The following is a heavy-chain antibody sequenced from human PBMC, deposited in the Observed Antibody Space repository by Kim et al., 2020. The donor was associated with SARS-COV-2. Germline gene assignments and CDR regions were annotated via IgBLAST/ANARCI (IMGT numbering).Heavy chain of an antibody. CDR1: GFSFRTSW. Sequence: GGSLRLSCAASGFSFRTSWMTWVRQAPGKGLEWVANIKEDGSEKYLLGSVKGRFTISSDNARNSLFLQMNSLRAEDTAMYFCATLEWRRSPTFDYWGRGTLVTVSS. CDR2: IKEDGSEK. V-gene: IGHV3-7*01. J-gene: IGHJ4*02. CDR3: ATLEWRRSPTFDY. D-gene: IGHD3-3*01.